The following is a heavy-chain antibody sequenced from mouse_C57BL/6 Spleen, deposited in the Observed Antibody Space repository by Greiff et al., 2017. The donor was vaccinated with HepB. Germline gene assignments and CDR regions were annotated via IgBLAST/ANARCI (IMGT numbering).Heavy chain of an antibody. Sequence: VKLVESGPGLVQPSQSLSITCTVSGFSLTSYGVHWVRQSPGKGLEWLGVIWRGGSTDYNAAFMSRLSITKDNSKSQVFFKMNSLQADDTAIYYCAILYYDYDGFAYWGQGTLVTVSA. D-gene: IGHD2-4*01. CDR2: IWRGGST. J-gene: IGHJ3*01. CDR1: GFSLTSYG. V-gene: IGHV2-5*01. CDR3: AILYYDYDGFAY.